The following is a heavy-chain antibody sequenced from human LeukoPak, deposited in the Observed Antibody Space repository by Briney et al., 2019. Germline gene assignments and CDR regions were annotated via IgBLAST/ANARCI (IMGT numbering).Heavy chain of an antibody. CDR2: IYYTGST. Sequence: SETLSLTCTVSGGSISSYYWSWIRQPPGKGLKWIGYIYYTGSTNYNPSLKSRVTISVDTSKNQFSLKLSSVTAADTAVYYCARDPSRADSSSDWGQGTLVTVSS. CDR1: GGSISSYY. D-gene: IGHD3-22*01. J-gene: IGHJ4*02. CDR3: ARDPSRADSSSD. V-gene: IGHV4-59*01.